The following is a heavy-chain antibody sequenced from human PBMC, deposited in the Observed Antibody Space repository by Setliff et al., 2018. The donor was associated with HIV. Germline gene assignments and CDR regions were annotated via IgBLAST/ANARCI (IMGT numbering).Heavy chain of an antibody. CDR3: ARDYYDRSGFPSYFDL. CDR2: ISGSGSYI. CDR1: GFTFSIYA. J-gene: IGHJ2*01. Sequence: GGSLRLSCAASGFTFSIYAMSWVRQAPGRGLEWVSGISGSGSYIYYADSMKGRFTISRDNAKNSLYLQMNSLRAEDTAVYYCARDYYDRSGFPSYFDLWGRGTLVTVSS. D-gene: IGHD3-22*01. V-gene: IGHV3-21*01.